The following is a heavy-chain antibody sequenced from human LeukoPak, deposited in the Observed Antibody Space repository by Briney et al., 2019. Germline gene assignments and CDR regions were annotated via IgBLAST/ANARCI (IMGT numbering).Heavy chain of an antibody. CDR3: ARAHYYDSSGYPYIAPNWLDP. D-gene: IGHD3-22*01. J-gene: IGHJ5*02. CDR1: GGTFRSYA. Sequence: GASVKVSCKASGGTFRSYAISWVRQAPCQGLAWMGGIISIFGTANYAQKFQGRVTITTDESTSTAYMELSSLRSEDTAVYYCARAHYYDSSGYPYIAPNWLDPCGQGTLVTVSS. V-gene: IGHV1-69*05. CDR2: IISIFGTA.